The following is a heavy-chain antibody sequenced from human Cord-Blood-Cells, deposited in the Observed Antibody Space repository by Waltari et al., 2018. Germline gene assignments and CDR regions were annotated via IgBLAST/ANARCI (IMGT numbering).Heavy chain of an antibody. CDR2: ISYDGSNK. CDR1: GFTFSSYA. J-gene: IGHJ4*02. Sequence: QVQLVESGGGVVQPGRSLRLSCAASGFTFSSYAMHWVRQAPGKGLECVAVISYDGSNKYYADSVKGRFTISRDNSKNTLYLQMNSLRAEDTAVYYCARGDTAMAPFDYWGQGTLVTVSS. V-gene: IGHV3-30*04. CDR3: ARGDTAMAPFDY. D-gene: IGHD5-18*01.